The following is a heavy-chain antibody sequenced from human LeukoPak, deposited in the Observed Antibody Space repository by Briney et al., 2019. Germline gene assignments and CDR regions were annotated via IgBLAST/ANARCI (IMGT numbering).Heavy chain of an antibody. CDR1: GFTFSSYA. CDR2: ISGSGGST. J-gene: IGHJ4*02. D-gene: IGHD2-15*01. CDR3: ASQGYCSGGSCYSLFDY. V-gene: IGHV3-23*01. Sequence: QPGGSLRLSCAASGFTFSSYAMNWVRQAPGKGLEWVSAISGSGGSTYYADSVKGRFTISRDNAKNSLYLQMNSLRAEDTAVYYCASQGYCSGGSCYSLFDYWGQGTLVTVSS.